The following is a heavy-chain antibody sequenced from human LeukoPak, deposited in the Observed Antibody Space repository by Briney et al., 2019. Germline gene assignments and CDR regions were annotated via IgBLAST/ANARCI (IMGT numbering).Heavy chain of an antibody. Sequence: GGSLRLSCAASGFTFRNYGMHWVRLAPGKGLEWVAFIRYDGSIKYYVDSMKGRFTVSRDNSKNTLYLQMNSLRAEDTAIYYCAKDVNVGGDYFDYWGQGTLVTVSS. CDR3: AKDVNVGGDYFDY. J-gene: IGHJ4*02. V-gene: IGHV3-30*02. CDR2: IRYDGSIK. CDR1: GFTFRNYG. D-gene: IGHD3-10*01.